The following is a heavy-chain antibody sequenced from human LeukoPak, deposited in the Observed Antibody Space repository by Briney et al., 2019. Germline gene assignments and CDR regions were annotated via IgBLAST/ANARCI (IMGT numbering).Heavy chain of an antibody. CDR3: ARLASWSAPGKTTGQRYFDL. Sequence: GESLKISCKGSGYSFTNYWIAWVRQVPGKGLEWMGIIYPDDSDTRYSPSFEGRVTISADKSISTAYLQWSSLAASDSGMFYCARLASWSAPGKTTGQRYFDLWGQGTLVTVSS. V-gene: IGHV5-51*01. CDR2: IYPDDSDT. D-gene: IGHD3-3*01. CDR1: GYSFTNYW. J-gene: IGHJ4*02.